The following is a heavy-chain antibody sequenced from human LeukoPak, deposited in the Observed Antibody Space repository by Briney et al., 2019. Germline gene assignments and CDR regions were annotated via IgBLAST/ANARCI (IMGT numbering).Heavy chain of an antibody. D-gene: IGHD3-10*01. J-gene: IGHJ5*02. Sequence: ASVKVSCKASGYTFTTYDINWVRQATGQGLEWMGWINPNSGGTNYAQKFQGRVTMTRDTSISTAYMELSRLRSDDTAVYYCARGVVGTMVRGVIKSENWFDPWGQGTLVTVSS. CDR1: GYTFTTYD. CDR2: INPNSGGT. V-gene: IGHV1-2*02. CDR3: ARGVVGTMVRGVIKSENWFDP.